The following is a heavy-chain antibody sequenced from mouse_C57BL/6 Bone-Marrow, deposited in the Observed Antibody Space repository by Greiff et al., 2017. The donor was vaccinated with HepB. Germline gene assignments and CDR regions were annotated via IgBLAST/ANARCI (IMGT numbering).Heavy chain of an antibody. CDR2: IYPGSGST. V-gene: IGHV1-55*01. CDR3: ASGSSNFDY. Sequence: KPGQGLEWIGDIYPGSGSTNYNEKFKSKATLTVDTSSSTAYMQLSSLTSEDSAVYYCASGSSNFDYLGQGTTLTVSS. D-gene: IGHD3-1*01. J-gene: IGHJ2*01.